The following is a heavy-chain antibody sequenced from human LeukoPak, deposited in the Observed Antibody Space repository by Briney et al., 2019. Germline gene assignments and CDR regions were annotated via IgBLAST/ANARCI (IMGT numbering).Heavy chain of an antibody. J-gene: IGHJ3*02. Sequence: PSETLSLTCTVSGGSISSYYWSWIRQPPGKGLEWIGYIYYTGSTNYNPSLKSRVTMSVDTSKNQFSLKLSSVTAADTAVYYCARSYNWNDPRGQNAFDIWGQGTMVTVSS. CDR1: GGSISSYY. V-gene: IGHV4-59*12. D-gene: IGHD1-20*01. CDR3: ARSYNWNDPRGQNAFDI. CDR2: IYYTGST.